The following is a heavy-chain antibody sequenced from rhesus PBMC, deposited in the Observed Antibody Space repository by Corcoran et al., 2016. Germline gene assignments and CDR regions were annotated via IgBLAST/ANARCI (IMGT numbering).Heavy chain of an antibody. Sequence: QVQLQESGPGLVKPSATLSLTCAVSGCSISHNYYWNWIGPPPGKGLEWIGNIYGRSGSTYYNPSLKSRVTISKDTSKNQFSLKLSSMTAADTAVYYCARGANWNYGYWGQGVLVTVSS. J-gene: IGHJ4*01. CDR3: ARGANWNYGY. V-gene: IGHV4S7*01. CDR1: GCSISHNYY. D-gene: IGHD1-26*01. CDR2: IYGRSGST.